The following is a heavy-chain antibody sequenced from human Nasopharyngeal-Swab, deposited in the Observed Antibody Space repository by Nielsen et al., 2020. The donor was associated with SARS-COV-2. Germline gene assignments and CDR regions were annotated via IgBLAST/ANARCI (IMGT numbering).Heavy chain of an antibody. D-gene: IGHD2-8*01. CDR3: ARDGQSRTNWFDP. CDR2: ISRSGSSI. V-gene: IGHV3-11*04. CDR1: GFTFSDYF. J-gene: IGHJ5*02. Sequence: GESVKISCTASGFTFSDYFMSWIRQAPGKGLEWVTYISRSGSSIYYADSVKGRFTISRDNAKNSLYLQMNSLRAEDTAVYYCARDGQSRTNWFDPWGQGTVVTVSS.